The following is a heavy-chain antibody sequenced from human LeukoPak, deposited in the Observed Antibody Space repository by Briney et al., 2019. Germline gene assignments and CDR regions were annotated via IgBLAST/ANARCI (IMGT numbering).Heavy chain of an antibody. CDR1: GGSISSYY. CDR3: ATQYYDILTGFHAFDY. J-gene: IGHJ4*02. D-gene: IGHD3-9*01. CDR2: IYTSGST. V-gene: IGHV4-4*07. Sequence: SETLSLTCTVSGGSISSYYWSWIRQPAGKGLEWIGRIYTSGSTNYNPSLKNRVTMSVDTSKDQFSLKLSSVTAADTAVYYCATQYYDILTGFHAFDYWGQGTLVTVSS.